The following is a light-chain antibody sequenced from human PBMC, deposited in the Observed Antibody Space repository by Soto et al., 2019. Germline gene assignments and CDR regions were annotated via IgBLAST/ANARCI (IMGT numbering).Light chain of an antibody. CDR3: QQSYSSRSIT. CDR1: QRISSY. CDR2: AAS. V-gene: IGKV1-39*01. Sequence: DIKMTQSPSSPSASVANTVTINCXXSQRISSYLNWYQQKPGKAPKLLIYAASSLQSGVPSRFSGSGSGTDFTLTISSLQPEDFATYYCQQSYSSRSITFGQGTRLEIK. J-gene: IGKJ5*01.